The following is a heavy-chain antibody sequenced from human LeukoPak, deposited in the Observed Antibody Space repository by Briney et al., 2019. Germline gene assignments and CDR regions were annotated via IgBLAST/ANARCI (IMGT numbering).Heavy chain of an antibody. CDR1: GDSVSSNSAA. CDR2: TYYRSKWYN. J-gene: IGHJ4*02. CDR3: ARDRLSSWFGELFLPFDY. Sequence: SQTLSLTCAISGDSVSSNSAAWNWIRQSPSRGLEWLGRTYYRSKWYNDYAVSVKSRITINPDTSKNQFSLQLNSVTPEDTAVYYCARDRLSSWFGELFLPFDYWGQGTLVTVSS. V-gene: IGHV6-1*01. D-gene: IGHD3-10*01.